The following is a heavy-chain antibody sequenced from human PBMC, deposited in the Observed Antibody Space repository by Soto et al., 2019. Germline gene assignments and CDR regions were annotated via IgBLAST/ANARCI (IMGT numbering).Heavy chain of an antibody. J-gene: IGHJ6*02. Sequence: QVQLVESGGGVVQPGRSLRLSCAASGFTFSSYAMHWVRQAPGKGLEWLAVISYDGSNKYYADSVKGRFTISRDNSKNTLYLQMNSLRAEDTAVYYCARDLSSSTYPGLGMDVWGQGTTVTVSS. D-gene: IGHD6-13*01. CDR2: ISYDGSNK. CDR1: GFTFSSYA. CDR3: ARDLSSSTYPGLGMDV. V-gene: IGHV3-30-3*01.